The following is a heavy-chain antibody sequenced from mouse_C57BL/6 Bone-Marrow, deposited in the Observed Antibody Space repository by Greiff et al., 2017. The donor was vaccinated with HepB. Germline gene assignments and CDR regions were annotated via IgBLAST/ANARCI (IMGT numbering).Heavy chain of an antibody. Sequence: EVKVVESGGDLVKPGGSLKLSCAASGFTFSSYGMSWVRQTPDKRLEWVATISSGGSYTYYPDSVKGRITISRDNAKNTLYLQMSSLKSEDTAMYYSERVDYYGRGDKEDWGKGTTVTVAS. CDR2: ISSGGSYT. CDR1: GFTFSSYG. CDR3: ERVDYYGRGDKED. D-gene: IGHD1-1*01. V-gene: IGHV5-6*01. J-gene: IGHJ4*01.